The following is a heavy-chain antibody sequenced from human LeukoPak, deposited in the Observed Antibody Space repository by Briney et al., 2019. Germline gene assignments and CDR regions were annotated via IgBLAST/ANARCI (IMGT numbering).Heavy chain of an antibody. D-gene: IGHD2-2*01. CDR1: GGSISNNY. CDR2: IYDSGST. Sequence: SETPSLTCTVSGGSISNNYWSWIRQPPEKGQEWIGYIYDSGSTNYNPSLKSRVTISVDTSKNQFSLKLSSVTAADTAVYYCARGSVNYCSSTSCSGAFDIWGQGTMVTVSS. V-gene: IGHV4-59*12. CDR3: ARGSVNYCSSTSCSGAFDI. J-gene: IGHJ3*02.